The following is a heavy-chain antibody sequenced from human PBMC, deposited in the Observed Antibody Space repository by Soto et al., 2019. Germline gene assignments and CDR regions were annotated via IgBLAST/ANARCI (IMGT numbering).Heavy chain of an antibody. Sequence: GSLRLSCAASGFTFSNAWMNWVRQAPGKGLEWVGRIKSKTDGGTTDYAAPVKGRFTISRDDSKNTLYLQMNSLKTEDTAVYYCTALTNLRYFDWLPNDYWGQGTLVTVSS. D-gene: IGHD3-9*01. CDR2: IKSKTDGGTT. CDR3: TALTNLRYFDWLPNDY. J-gene: IGHJ4*02. V-gene: IGHV3-15*07. CDR1: GFTFSNAW.